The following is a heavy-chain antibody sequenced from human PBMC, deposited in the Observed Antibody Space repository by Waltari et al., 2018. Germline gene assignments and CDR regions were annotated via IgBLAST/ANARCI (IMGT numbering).Heavy chain of an antibody. CDR3: ARMSCSTTSCYTSYGFDP. D-gene: IGHD2-2*02. J-gene: IGHJ5*02. CDR1: GFSLSNTRMG. CDR2: IFSNDEK. Sequence: QVTLKESDPVLVKPTETLTLTCTVSGFSLSNTRMGVSWIRQPPGKALELLAHIFSNDEKAYSTSLESRLTISKDTSKSQVVLTMTNVDPVDTATYYCARMSCSTTSCYTSYGFDPWGQGTLVTVS. V-gene: IGHV2-26*01.